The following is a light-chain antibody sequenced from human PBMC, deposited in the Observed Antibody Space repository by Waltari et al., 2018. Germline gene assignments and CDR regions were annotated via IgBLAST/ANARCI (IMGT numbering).Light chain of an antibody. CDR2: EAT. CDR3: CSYAGGSRVI. CDR1: KNDIGTYNL. J-gene: IGLJ2*01. V-gene: IGLV2-23*01. Sequence: QSALTQPASLSGSPGQSITISCAGTKNDIGTYNLVSWFQQFPGQAPKLIVSEATKRPSGVSYRFSGSKSGNTASLTISGLQAEDEADYYCCSYAGGSRVIFGGGTKLTVL.